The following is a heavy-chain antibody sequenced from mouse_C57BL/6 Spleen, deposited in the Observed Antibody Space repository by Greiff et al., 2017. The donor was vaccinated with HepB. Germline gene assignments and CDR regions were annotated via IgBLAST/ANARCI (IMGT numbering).Heavy chain of an antibody. CDR2: INPNNGGT. CDR3: ARAYYDYDVDYFDY. D-gene: IGHD2-4*01. J-gene: IGHJ2*01. V-gene: IGHV1-22*01. Sequence: EVQLQQSGPELVKPGASVKMSCKASGYTFTDYNMHWVKQSHGKSLEWIGYINPNNGGTSYNQKFKGKATLTVNKSSSTAYMELRSLISEDSAVYYCARAYYDYDVDYFDYWGQGTTLTVSS. CDR1: GYTFTDYN.